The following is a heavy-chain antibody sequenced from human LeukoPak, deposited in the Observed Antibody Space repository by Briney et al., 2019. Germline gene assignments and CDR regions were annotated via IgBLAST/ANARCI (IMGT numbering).Heavy chain of an antibody. J-gene: IGHJ4*02. Sequence: SVKVSCKASGGTFSSYAISWVRQAPGQGLEWMGRIIPIFGTANYAQKFQGRVTITTDESTSTAYMELSSLRSEDTAVYYCAWYYYDSSGYYWGHFDYWGQGTLVTVSS. D-gene: IGHD3-22*01. CDR1: GGTFSSYA. V-gene: IGHV1-69*05. CDR2: IIPIFGTA. CDR3: AWYYYDSSGYYWGHFDY.